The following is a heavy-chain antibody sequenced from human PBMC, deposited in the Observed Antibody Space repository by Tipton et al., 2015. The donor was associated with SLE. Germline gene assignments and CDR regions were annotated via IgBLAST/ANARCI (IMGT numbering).Heavy chain of an antibody. V-gene: IGHV4-39*07. D-gene: IGHD3-22*01. J-gene: IGHJ5*01. CDR3: AGGKSYYDSSGYYHNYFYS. CDR2: IYYSGST. Sequence: TLSLTCTVSGGSISSTNYYWGWIRQPPGKGLEWIGSIYYSGSTNYNPSLKSRVTISMDTSKNQVSLRLSSVTAADTAVYYCAGGKSYYDSSGYYHNYFYSWGQGTLVTVSS. CDR1: GGSISSTNYY.